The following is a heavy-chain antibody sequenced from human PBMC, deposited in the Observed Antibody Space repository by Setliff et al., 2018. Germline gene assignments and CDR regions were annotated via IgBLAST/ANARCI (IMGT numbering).Heavy chain of an antibody. CDR1: GYTFTTYA. CDR2: IIPDNGKT. Sequence: ASVKVSCKSSGYTFTTYAMHWLCQAPGQRLEWMGWIIPDNGKTEYSEEFQDRVTFTTDTSATTAYMDLRSLRSDDTAVYYCARTGTYRYFDYWGQGALVTVSS. D-gene: IGHD1-1*01. V-gene: IGHV1-3*01. J-gene: IGHJ4*02. CDR3: ARTGTYRYFDY.